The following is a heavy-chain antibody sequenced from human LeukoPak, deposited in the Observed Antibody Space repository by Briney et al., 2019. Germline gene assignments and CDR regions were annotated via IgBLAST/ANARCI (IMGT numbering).Heavy chain of an antibody. D-gene: IGHD1-26*01. V-gene: IGHV4-59*01. CDR1: GVSISGYY. CDR3: VRGVSGSYAADY. Sequence: SETLSLTCTVSGVSISGYYWSWIRQPPGKGLEYIGYIYYTGSTNYNPSLERRVTISVDTSKNQFSLKLSSVTAADTAVYYCVRGVSGSYAADYWGQGTLVTVSS. CDR2: IYYTGST. J-gene: IGHJ4*02.